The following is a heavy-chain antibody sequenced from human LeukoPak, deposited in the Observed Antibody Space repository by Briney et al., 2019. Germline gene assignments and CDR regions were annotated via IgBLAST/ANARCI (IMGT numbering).Heavy chain of an antibody. CDR2: ISYDGSDQ. CDR1: GLTFSNFG. D-gene: IGHD3-22*01. CDR3: AKDLGYYYDSSGCDY. Sequence: GGSLRLSCAASGLTFSNFGMHWARQAPGKGLEWVAVISYDGSDQYYIDSVKGRFTISRDNSKNTLYLQMNSLRAEDTAVYCCAKDLGYYYDSSGCDYWGQGTLVTVSS. J-gene: IGHJ4*02. V-gene: IGHV3-30*18.